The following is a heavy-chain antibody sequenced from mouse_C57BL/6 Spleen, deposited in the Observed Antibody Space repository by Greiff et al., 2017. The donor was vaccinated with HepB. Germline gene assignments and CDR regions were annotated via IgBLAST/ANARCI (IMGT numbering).Heavy chain of an antibody. V-gene: IGHV1-81*01. CDR1: GYTFTSYG. J-gene: IGHJ2*01. CDR2: IYPRSGNT. CDR3: AGLRGSYFDY. Sequence: VKLQESGAELARPGASVKLSCKASGYTFTSYGISWVKQRTGQGLEWIGEIYPRSGNTYYNEKFKGKATLTADKSSSTAYMELRSLTSEDSAVYFCAGLRGSYFDYWGQGTTLTVSS. D-gene: IGHD1-1*01.